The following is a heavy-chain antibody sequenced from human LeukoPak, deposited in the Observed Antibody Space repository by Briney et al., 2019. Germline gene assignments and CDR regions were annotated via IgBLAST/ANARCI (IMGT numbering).Heavy chain of an antibody. J-gene: IGHJ4*02. CDR3: ARRGYSYALYYFDY. D-gene: IGHD5-18*01. V-gene: IGHV1-18*01. CDR2: ISAYNGNT. CDR1: GYTFTSYG. Sequence: ASVKVSCKASGYTFTSYGISWVRQAPRQGLEWMGWISAYNGNTNYAQKLQGRVTMTTDTSTSTAYMELRSLRSDDTAVYYCARRGYSYALYYFDYWGQGTLVTVSS.